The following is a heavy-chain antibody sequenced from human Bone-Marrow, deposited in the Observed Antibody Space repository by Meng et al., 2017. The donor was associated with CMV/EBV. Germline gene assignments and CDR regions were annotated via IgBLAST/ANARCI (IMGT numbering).Heavy chain of an antibody. CDR1: GFTFSTYG. J-gene: IGHJ4*02. V-gene: IGHV3-33*01. D-gene: IGHD5-18*01. CDR3: ARDLDTVQSYYFDS. CDR2: IWNDGRDK. Sequence: SGFTFSTYGMHWVRRAPGKGLEWVAVIWNDGRDKFYADSVKGRFTISRDNSKNTLYLQMNSLRAEDTAVYYCARDLDTVQSYYFDSWGQGTLVTVSS.